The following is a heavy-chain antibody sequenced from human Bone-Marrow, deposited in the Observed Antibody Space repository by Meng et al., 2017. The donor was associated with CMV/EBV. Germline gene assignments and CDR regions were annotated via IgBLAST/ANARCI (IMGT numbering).Heavy chain of an antibody. Sequence: GGSLRLSCAASGFTFSSYWMSWVRQAPGKGLEWVANIKQDGSEKYYVDSVKGRFTISRDNAKNSLYLQMNSLRAEDTAVYYCARGGAVAGPRGWFDPWGQGNRVTGSS. D-gene: IGHD6-19*01. CDR2: IKQDGSEK. J-gene: IGHJ5*02. CDR3: ARGGAVAGPRGWFDP. CDR1: GFTFSSYW. V-gene: IGHV3-7*01.